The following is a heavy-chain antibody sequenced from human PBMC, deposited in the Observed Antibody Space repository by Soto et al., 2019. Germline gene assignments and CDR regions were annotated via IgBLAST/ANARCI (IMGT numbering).Heavy chain of an antibody. Sequence: SETLCLTCSVAGGSIGGYDWSWIRKKPGKGLEWIGYIYYSGSTYYNPSLKSRVTISVDTSKNQFSLKLSSVTAADTAVYYCARSRFSGADNWFDPWGQGTLVTVSS. CDR3: ARSRFSGADNWFDP. CDR1: GGSIGGYD. V-gene: IGHV4-59*08. J-gene: IGHJ5*02. D-gene: IGHD6-25*01. CDR2: IYYSGST.